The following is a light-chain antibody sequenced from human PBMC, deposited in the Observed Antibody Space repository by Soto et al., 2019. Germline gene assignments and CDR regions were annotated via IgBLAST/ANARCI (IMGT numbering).Light chain of an antibody. Sequence: QSVLTQPASVSGSPGQSITISCSGTSSDIGAYNYVSWYQQRPGKAPKLMIYEVSNRPSGVSNRFSGSKSGNTASLTISGLQADDEADYYCSSYTTSSTVGVFGGGTKLTVL. CDR3: SSYTTSSTVGV. CDR1: SSDIGAYNY. J-gene: IGLJ2*01. CDR2: EVS. V-gene: IGLV2-14*01.